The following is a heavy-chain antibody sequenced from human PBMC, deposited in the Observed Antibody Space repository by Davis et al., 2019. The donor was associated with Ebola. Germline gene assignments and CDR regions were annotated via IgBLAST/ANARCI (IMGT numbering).Heavy chain of an antibody. V-gene: IGHV4-39*07. J-gene: IGHJ4*02. CDR1: GGSISSSSYY. CDR2: INHSGST. D-gene: IGHD3-3*01. CDR3: ASRDFWRNGDY. Sequence: MPSETLSLTCTVSGGSISSSSYYWSWIRQPPGKGLEWIGEINHSGSTNYNPSPKSRVTISVDTSKNQFSLKLSSVTAADTAVYYCASRDFWRNGDYWGQGTLVTVSS.